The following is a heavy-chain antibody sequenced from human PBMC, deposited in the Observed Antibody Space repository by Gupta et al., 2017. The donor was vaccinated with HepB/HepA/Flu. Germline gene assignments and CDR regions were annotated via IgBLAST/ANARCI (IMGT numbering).Heavy chain of an antibody. CDR1: GFTFNNYA. J-gene: IGHJ6*02. CDR2: ITSSGGST. Sequence: EVQLLESGGGLVQTGGPLRLSCAASGFTFNNYALTWVRQAPGKGLEWVSTITSSGGSTYYADSVKGRFTISRDNSKNTLYLQMNSLRAEDTAVYYCAKAWGSGYYYYGMDVWGQGTTVTVSS. V-gene: IGHV3-23*01. CDR3: AKAWGSGYYYYGMDV. D-gene: IGHD7-27*01.